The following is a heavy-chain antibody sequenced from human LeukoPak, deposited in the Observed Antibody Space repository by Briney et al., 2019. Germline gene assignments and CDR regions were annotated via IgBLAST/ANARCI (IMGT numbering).Heavy chain of an antibody. D-gene: IGHD2-21*02. CDR3: ARDMGYCGGDCYWDY. J-gene: IGHJ4*02. V-gene: IGHV1-18*01. Sequence: ASVKVSCMASGYTFTSYGISWVRQAPGQGLEWMGWICAYNGNTNYAQKLQGRVTMTTDTSTSTAYMELRSLRSDDTAVYYCARDMGYCGGDCYWDYWGQGTLVTVSS. CDR1: GYTFTSYG. CDR2: ICAYNGNT.